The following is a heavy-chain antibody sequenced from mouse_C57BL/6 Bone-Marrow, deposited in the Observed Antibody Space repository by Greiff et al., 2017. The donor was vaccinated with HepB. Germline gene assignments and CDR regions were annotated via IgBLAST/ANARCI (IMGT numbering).Heavy chain of an antibody. Sequence: EVKVVESGGGLVKPGGSLKLSCAASGFTFSDYGMHWVRQAPEKGLEWVAYISSGSSTIYYADTVKGRFTISRDNAKNTLFLQMNSLRSEDTAMYYCASNRGGDYYAMDYWGQGTSVTVSS. CDR3: ASNRGGDYYAMDY. CDR1: GFTFSDYG. V-gene: IGHV5-17*01. J-gene: IGHJ4*01. CDR2: ISSGSSTI.